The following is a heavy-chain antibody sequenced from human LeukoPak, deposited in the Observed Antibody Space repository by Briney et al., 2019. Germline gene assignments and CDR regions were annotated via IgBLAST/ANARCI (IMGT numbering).Heavy chain of an antibody. CDR3: ASERPRHGSGSQNAFDI. V-gene: IGHV1-8*01. Sequence: ASVKVSCKASGYTFTSYDINWVRQATGQGLERMGWMNPNSGNTGYAQKFQGRVTMTRNTSISTAYMELSSLRSEDTAVYYCASERPRHGSGSQNAFDIWGQGTMVPVSP. CDR2: MNPNSGNT. D-gene: IGHD3-10*01. CDR1: GYTFTSYD. J-gene: IGHJ3*02.